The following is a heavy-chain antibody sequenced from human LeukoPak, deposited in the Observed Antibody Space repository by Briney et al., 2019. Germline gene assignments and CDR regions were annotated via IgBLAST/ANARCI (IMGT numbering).Heavy chain of an antibody. CDR3: ARSTGAGPGH. CDR2: INSDGSST. CDR1: GFTFRTDW. Sequence: PGGSLRLSCAASGFTFRTDWMHWVRQAPGKGPVWVSRINSDGSSTSYADSVKGRFTISRDNAKNTLYLQMNSLRAEDTAVYHCARSTGAGPGHWGQGTLVTVAS. D-gene: IGHD2-8*02. V-gene: IGHV3-74*01. J-gene: IGHJ4*02.